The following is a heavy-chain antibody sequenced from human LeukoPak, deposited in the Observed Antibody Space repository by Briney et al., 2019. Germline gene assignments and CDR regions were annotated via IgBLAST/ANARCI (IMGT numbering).Heavy chain of an antibody. CDR1: GYTFTSYA. J-gene: IGHJ4*02. Sequence: ASVKVSCKASGYTFTSYAMHWVRQAPGQRLEWMGWIKAVTGDTKYSQEFQGRVTITRDTSASTSYLELSSLRYEDMAVYYCARVAGTLFDYWGQGTLVTVSS. D-gene: IGHD6-19*01. V-gene: IGHV1-3*03. CDR3: ARVAGTLFDY. CDR2: IKAVTGDT.